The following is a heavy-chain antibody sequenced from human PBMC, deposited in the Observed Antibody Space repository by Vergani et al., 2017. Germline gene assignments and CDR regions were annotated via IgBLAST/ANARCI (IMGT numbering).Heavy chain of an antibody. Sequence: EVQLQESGGGLVKPGGSLRVSCAASGFSFSTYSINWVRQAPGKGLEWVSSISGRSNYIYYADSLKGRVTISRDNSKNSVYLQMNSLRAEDTAVYYCARSRYDSSGFSTIFRYWGQGTRVTVS. V-gene: IGHV3-21*06. J-gene: IGHJ4*02. CDR2: ISGRSNYI. CDR3: ARSRYDSSGFSTIFRY. D-gene: IGHD3-22*01. CDR1: GFSFSTYS.